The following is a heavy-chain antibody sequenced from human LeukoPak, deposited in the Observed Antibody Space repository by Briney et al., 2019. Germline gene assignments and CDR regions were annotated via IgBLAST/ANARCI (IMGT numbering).Heavy chain of an antibody. CDR1: GFTFISYG. V-gene: IGHV3-30*02. CDR2: IRYDGSNK. J-gene: IGHJ4*02. CDR3: ARDLGMGTRIDF. Sequence: GGSLRLSCAASGFTFISYGMHCVRQAPGKGLEWVAFIRYDGSNKYYTDSVKGRFNISRDNSKNTLSLQMNSLRAEDTAVYYCARDLGMGTRIDFWGQGTLVTVSS. D-gene: IGHD5-24*01.